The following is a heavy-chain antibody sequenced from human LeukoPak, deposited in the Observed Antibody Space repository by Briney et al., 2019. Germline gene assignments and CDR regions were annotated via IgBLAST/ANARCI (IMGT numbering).Heavy chain of an antibody. CDR3: AREDSGWSLGY. Sequence: KPSETLSLTCTVSGGSISSSSYYWGWIRQPPGKGLEWIGSTYYSGSTYYNPSLRSRVTISVDTSKNQFSLKLSSVTAADTAVYYCAREDSGWSLGYWGQGTLVTVSS. D-gene: IGHD6-19*01. CDR1: GGSISSSSYY. CDR2: TYYSGST. J-gene: IGHJ4*02. V-gene: IGHV4-39*07.